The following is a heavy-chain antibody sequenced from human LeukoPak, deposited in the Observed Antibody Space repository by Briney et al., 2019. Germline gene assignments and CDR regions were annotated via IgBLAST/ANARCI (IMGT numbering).Heavy chain of an antibody. CDR1: GFRFSSHG. CDR2: IWYDGSNP. V-gene: IGHV3-33*01. J-gene: IGHJ4*02. CDR3: ARFVGSDYTGSFDL. Sequence: GALRLSCAGSGFRFSSHGMHWVRQAPGKGLEWLGYIWYDGSNPDYVDPVKGRFTISRDNSKNTVYLQMNSLRAEDTAAYHCARFVGSDYTGSFDLWGQGTPVTVSS. D-gene: IGHD3-10*01.